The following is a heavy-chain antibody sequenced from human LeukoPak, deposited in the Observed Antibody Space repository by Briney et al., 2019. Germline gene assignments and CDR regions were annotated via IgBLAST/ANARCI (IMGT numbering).Heavy chain of an antibody. Sequence: GGSLRLSCAASGFTFNSYWMTWVRQTPGKGLEWVADIKQDGSDKYYAGSVKGRFTISRDNAKNSLYLQMNSLRAEDTAVYFCARYNSAWKTDDYWGQGTLVTVSS. CDR1: GFTFNSYW. V-gene: IGHV3-7*03. D-gene: IGHD6-19*01. CDR2: IKQDGSDK. CDR3: ARYNSAWKTDDY. J-gene: IGHJ4*02.